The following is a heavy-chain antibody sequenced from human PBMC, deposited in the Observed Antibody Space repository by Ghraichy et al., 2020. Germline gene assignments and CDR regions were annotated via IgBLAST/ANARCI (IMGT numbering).Heavy chain of an antibody. CDR3: AREVGSSTRGDY. J-gene: IGHJ4*02. CDR2: INHSGST. D-gene: IGHD6-6*01. V-gene: IGHV4-34*01. Sequence: SETLSLTCAVYGGSFSGYYWSWIRQPPGKGLEWIGEINHSGSTNYNPSLKSRVTISVDTSKNQFSLKLSSVTAADTAVYYCAREVGSSTRGDYWGQGTLVTVSS. CDR1: GGSFSGYY.